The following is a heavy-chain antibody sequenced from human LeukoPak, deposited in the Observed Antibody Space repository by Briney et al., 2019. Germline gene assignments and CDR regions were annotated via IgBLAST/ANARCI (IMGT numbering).Heavy chain of an antibody. CDR2: IYSGGST. Sequence: GGSLRLSCAASGFTVSSNCMSWVRQAPGKGLEWVSVIYSGGSTYYADSVKGRFTISRDNSKNTLYLQMNSLRAEDTAVYYCARSTTYVTYYFDYWGQGTLVTVSS. D-gene: IGHD1-26*01. J-gene: IGHJ4*02. CDR1: GFTVSSNC. CDR3: ARSTTYVTYYFDY. V-gene: IGHV3-53*01.